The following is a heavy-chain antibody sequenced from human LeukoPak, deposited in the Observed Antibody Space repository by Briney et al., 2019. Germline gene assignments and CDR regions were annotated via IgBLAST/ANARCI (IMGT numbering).Heavy chain of an antibody. CDR2: IIPIFGTA. Sequence: GASVKVSCKASGGTFSSYAISWVRQAPGQGLEWMGGIIPIFGTANYAQKFQGRVTITADESTSTAYMELSSLRSEDTAVYYCARETPRGFHYFDYWGQGTLVTVSS. V-gene: IGHV1-69*01. CDR3: ARETPRGFHYFDY. J-gene: IGHJ4*02. D-gene: IGHD3-10*01. CDR1: GGTFSSYA.